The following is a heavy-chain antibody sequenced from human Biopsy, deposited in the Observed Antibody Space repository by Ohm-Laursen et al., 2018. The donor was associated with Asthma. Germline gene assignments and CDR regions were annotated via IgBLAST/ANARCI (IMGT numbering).Heavy chain of an antibody. J-gene: IGHJ3*02. V-gene: IGHV1-3*01. Sequence: ASVKVSCKPSGHTFINYAIHWVRQAPGHSLEWMGWINAANGNTKYSQKFQGRLTISRDTSASTAYMDLSSLRSEDTAVYYCARTYFDFLTGQVHDAFAMWGQGTMVTVSS. CDR3: ARTYFDFLTGQVHDAFAM. CDR1: GHTFINYA. D-gene: IGHD3-9*01. CDR2: INAANGNT.